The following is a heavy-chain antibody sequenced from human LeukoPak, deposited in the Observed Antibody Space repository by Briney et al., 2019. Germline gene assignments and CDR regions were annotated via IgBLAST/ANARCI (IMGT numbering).Heavy chain of an antibody. CDR1: GFTFSSYS. CDR3: ARDSSGYYGMDV. V-gene: IGHV3-21*01. Sequence: GGSLRLSCAASGFTFSSYSMNWVRQAPGKGLEWVSSISSSSSYIYYADSVKGLFTISRDNAKNSLYLQMNSLRAEDTAVYYCARDSSGYYGMDVWGQGTTVTVSS. J-gene: IGHJ6*02. D-gene: IGHD3-22*01. CDR2: ISSSSSYI.